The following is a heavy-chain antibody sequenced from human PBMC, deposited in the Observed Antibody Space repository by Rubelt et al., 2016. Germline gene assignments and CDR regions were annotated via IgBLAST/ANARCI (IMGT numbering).Heavy chain of an antibody. V-gene: IGHV3-48*03. CDR3: ARGVLVGVFDY. Sequence: EVQLVESGGGLVQPGGSLRLSCAASGFTFSSYEMNWVRQAPGKGLEWLSYIGDNGGTIYYADSVKGRFTISRDNAKNSLYLQMNSLRAEDTAVYYCARGVLVGVFDYWGQGTLVTVSS. J-gene: IGHJ4*02. CDR1: GFTFSSYE. D-gene: IGHD1-26*01. CDR2: IGDNGGTI.